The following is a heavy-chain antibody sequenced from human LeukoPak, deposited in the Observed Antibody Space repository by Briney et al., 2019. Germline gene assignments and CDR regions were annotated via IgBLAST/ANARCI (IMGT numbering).Heavy chain of an antibody. CDR3: ARRVATFEFYYMDV. D-gene: IGHD5-12*01. Sequence: ASVKVSCKASGYTFTSYGISWVRQATGQGLEWMGWMNPNSGNTGYAQKFQGRVTMTRNTSISTAYMELSSLRSEDTAVYYCARRVATFEFYYMDVWGKGTTVTISS. CDR1: GYTFTSYG. J-gene: IGHJ6*03. V-gene: IGHV1-8*02. CDR2: MNPNSGNT.